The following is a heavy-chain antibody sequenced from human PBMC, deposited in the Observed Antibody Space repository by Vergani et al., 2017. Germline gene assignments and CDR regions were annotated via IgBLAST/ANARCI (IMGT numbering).Heavy chain of an antibody. CDR3: ARRSGGYYSGGKVHPLRTAFDV. D-gene: IGHD2-15*01. V-gene: IGHV4-61*02. CDR1: GGSISAGYYF. CDR2: ISASGNA. Sequence: QVQLQASGPGRVKPSQTLSLPCTMSGGSISAGYYFWSWIRQPAGKGLEWLGHISASGNASHSPSLKTRVSMSVATSKNQFSLTVTSVTAADTAIYFCARRSGGYYSGGKVHPLRTAFDVWGHGTVVTVSS. J-gene: IGHJ3*01.